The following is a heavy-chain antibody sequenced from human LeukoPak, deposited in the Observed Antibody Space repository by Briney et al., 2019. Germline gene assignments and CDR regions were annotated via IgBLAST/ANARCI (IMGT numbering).Heavy chain of an antibody. CDR1: GLTFSSFG. J-gene: IGHJ5*02. CDR2: IWYDASNK. Sequence: GRSLTLSCAASGLTFSSFGMHWVRQAPGKGLEWVAVIWYDASNKYYADSVKGRFTISRDNSKNTLFLQMNSLRDDDTAVYYCVRGVGVSRFNYFDPWGQGTLVIVSS. V-gene: IGHV3-33*01. CDR3: VRGVGVSRFNYFDP. D-gene: IGHD6-13*01.